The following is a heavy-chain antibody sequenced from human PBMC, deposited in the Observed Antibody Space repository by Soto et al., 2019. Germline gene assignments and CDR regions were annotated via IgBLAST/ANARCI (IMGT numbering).Heavy chain of an antibody. Sequence: EVQLWESGGGFVQPGGSLRLSCAATGFSFAGYVLTWVRQAPGKGLEWLSAVSGGGASTYYADSVRGRFSISRDVSGNMIYLQLNRLTAGDTATYYCAKTQTFNGYYGGFDAWGQRTRVTVSS. CDR1: GFSFAGYV. CDR3: AKTQTFNGYYGGFDA. V-gene: IGHV3-23*01. J-gene: IGHJ4*02. D-gene: IGHD2-21*01. CDR2: VSGGGAST.